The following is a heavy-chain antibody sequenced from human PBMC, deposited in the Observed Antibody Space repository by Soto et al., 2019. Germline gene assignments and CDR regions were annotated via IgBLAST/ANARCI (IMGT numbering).Heavy chain of an antibody. D-gene: IGHD6-19*01. J-gene: IGHJ4*02. CDR2: IYYSGST. CDR3: AIVIRWQWLETYYFDY. CDR1: GGSISSGGYY. V-gene: IGHV4-31*03. Sequence: SETLSLTCTVSGGSISSGGYYWSWIRQHPGKGLEWIGYIYYSGSTYYNPSLKSRVTISVDTSKNQFSLKLSSVTAADTAVYYCAIVIRWQWLETYYFDYWGQGTLVTVSS.